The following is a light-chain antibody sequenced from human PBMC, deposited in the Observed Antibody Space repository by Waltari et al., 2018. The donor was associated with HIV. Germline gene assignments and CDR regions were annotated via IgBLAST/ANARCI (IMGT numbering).Light chain of an antibody. CDR3: QVWDSSSDHPGV. CDR2: NGG. J-gene: IGLJ1*01. V-gene: IGLV3-21*02. Sequence: SYVLTQPPSVSVAPGQTARIPCGGNNIGSKNVHWYQQKPRQAPVLAAFNGGDRPPSIPPRLSGSSSDNTATLTISRLEVADEADYYCQVWDSSSDHPGVFGSGSKVTVL. CDR1: NIGSKN.